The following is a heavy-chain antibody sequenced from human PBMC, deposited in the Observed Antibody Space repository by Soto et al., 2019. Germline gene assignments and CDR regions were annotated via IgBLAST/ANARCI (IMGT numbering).Heavy chain of an antibody. CDR2: IIPMYGPA. CDR3: ARVTSRVRGAIDNWFDR. V-gene: IGHV1-69*01. D-gene: IGHD3-10*01. J-gene: IGHJ5*02. CDR1: GGTFSSYA. Sequence: QVPLVQSGAEVKKPGSSVTVSCKASGGTFSSYAIHWVRQAPGQGLEWMGGIIPMYGPAKNGQRSQGRVTLTADESTTTAYRELSRLTSQATAVYYCARVTSRVRGAIDNWFDRWGHGTLVTVSS.